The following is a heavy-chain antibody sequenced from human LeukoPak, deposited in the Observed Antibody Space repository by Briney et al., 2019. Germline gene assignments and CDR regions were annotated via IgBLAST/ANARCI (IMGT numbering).Heavy chain of an antibody. V-gene: IGHV4-34*01. Sequence: SETLSLTCAVYGGSFSGYYWSWIRQPPGRGLEWIGEMNHSGSTNYNPSLKSRVTISVDTSKSQFSLKLSSVTAADTAVYYCARGRYITRLYYYYYYMDVWGKGTTVTVSS. CDR3: ARGRYITRLYYYYYYMDV. J-gene: IGHJ6*03. CDR1: GGSFSGYY. CDR2: MNHSGST. D-gene: IGHD3-10*01.